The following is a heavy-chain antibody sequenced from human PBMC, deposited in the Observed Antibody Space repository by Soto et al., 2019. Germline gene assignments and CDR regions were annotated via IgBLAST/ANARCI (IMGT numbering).Heavy chain of an antibody. CDR1: GFIFSSYT. V-gene: IGHV3-21*02. J-gene: IGHJ5*02. Sequence: EVQLVESGGGLVKPGGSLRLSCTASGFIFSSYTMSWVRQAPGKGLEWVASISRSGDYIPYADSVKGRFTVSRDNTKNSVYRKVRSRRAEDSAVYSCRRKKYDPWGQGPRVTVSS. CDR3: RRKKYDP. CDR2: ISRSGDYI.